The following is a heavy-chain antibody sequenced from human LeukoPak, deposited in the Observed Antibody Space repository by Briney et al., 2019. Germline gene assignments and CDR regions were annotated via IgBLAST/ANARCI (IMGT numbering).Heavy chain of an antibody. CDR2: IIPIFGTA. CDR1: GGTFSSYA. Sequence: SVKVSCKASGGTFSSYAISWVRQAPGQGLEWMGGIIPIFGTASYAQKFQGRVTITADKSTSTAYMGLSSLRSEDTAVYYCARSPMAYFDYWGQGTLVTVSS. CDR3: ARSPMAYFDY. J-gene: IGHJ4*02. V-gene: IGHV1-69*06. D-gene: IGHD5-24*01.